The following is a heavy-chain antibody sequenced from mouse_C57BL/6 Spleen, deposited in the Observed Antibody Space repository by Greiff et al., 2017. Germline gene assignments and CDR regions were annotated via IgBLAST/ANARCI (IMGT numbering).Heavy chain of an antibody. J-gene: IGHJ2*01. CDR1: GFTFSDYG. CDR2: ISSGSSTI. V-gene: IGHV5-17*01. D-gene: IGHD1-1*01. Sequence: EVKLMESGGGLVKPGGSLKLSCAASGFTFSDYGMHWVRQAPEKGLEWVAYISSGSSTIYYADTVKGRFTIARDNAKNTLFLQMTSLRSEDTAMYYCARGTTVVATEVNFDYWGQGTTLTVSS. CDR3: ARGTTVVATEVNFDY.